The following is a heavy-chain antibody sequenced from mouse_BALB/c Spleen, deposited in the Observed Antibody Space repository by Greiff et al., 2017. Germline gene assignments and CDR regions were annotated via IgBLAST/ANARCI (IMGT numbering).Heavy chain of an antibody. CDR1: GFTFTDYY. D-gene: IGHD1-1*02. CDR2: IRNKANGYTT. J-gene: IGHJ2*01. V-gene: IGHV7-3*02. CDR3: ASGGGSYYFDY. Sequence: EVKLQESGGGLVQPGGSLRLSCATSGFTFTDYYMSWVRQPPGKALEWLGVIRNKANGYTTEYSASVKGRFTISRDTSQSILYLQMNTLRAEDSATYYCASGGGSYYFDYWGQGTTLTVSA.